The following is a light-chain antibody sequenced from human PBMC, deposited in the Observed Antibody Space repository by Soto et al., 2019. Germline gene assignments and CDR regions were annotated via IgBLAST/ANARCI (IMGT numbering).Light chain of an antibody. CDR1: QSIGTY. CDR2: GAS. Sequence: DIQMTQSPSSLPASVGDRISITCRASQSIGTYLSWYQQKPGKAPKLLIYGASNLQSGVPSRFSGSGSETGFTLTISSLQPEDFATYYCQQSYSAPRNFGQGTKVDIK. J-gene: IGKJ2*01. CDR3: QQSYSAPRN. V-gene: IGKV1-39*01.